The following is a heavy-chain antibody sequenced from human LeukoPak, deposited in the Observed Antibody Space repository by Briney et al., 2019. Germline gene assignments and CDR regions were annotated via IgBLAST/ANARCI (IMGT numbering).Heavy chain of an antibody. CDR1: GFTFSSYW. V-gene: IGHV3-21*01. CDR2: ISSSSSYI. Sequence: GGSLRLSCAASGFTFSSYWMSWVRQAPGKGLEWVSSISSSSSYIYYADSVKGRFTISRDNAKNSLYLQMNSLRAEDTAVYYCARDPYDYSNYDPTFYYWGQGTLVTVSS. CDR3: ARDPYDYSNYDPTFYY. D-gene: IGHD4-11*01. J-gene: IGHJ4*02.